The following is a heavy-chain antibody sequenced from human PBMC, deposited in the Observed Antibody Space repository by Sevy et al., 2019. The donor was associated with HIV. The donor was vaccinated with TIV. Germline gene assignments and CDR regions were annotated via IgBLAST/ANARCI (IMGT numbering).Heavy chain of an antibody. CDR2: ISPFNGDT. V-gene: IGHV1-18*01. CDR1: GYTFTSYH. Sequence: ASVKVSCQASGYTFTSYHIYWVRHAPGQGLEWMGWISPFNGDTNYAQKLQGRVTMITDTSTNTAYMEMRSLRSDETAVYYCARAYSSGGSCYSLAYWGQGTLVTVSS. D-gene: IGHD2-15*01. J-gene: IGHJ4*02. CDR3: ARAYSSGGSCYSLAY.